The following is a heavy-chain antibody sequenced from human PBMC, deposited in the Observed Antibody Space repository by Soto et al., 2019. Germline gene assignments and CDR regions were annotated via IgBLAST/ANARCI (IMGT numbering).Heavy chain of an antibody. CDR3: AREPRDDYMISGGFDY. V-gene: IGHV3-11*01. CDR1: GFTSSDYY. CDR2: ISRGGSVI. D-gene: IGHD4-4*01. J-gene: IGHJ4*02. Sequence: QVQLVESGGVLVKPGESLRLSCVASGFTSSDYYMSWFRQAPGKGLEWVSYISRGGSVIYSADSMKGRFTISRDNAKNSLYLQVTSLRAEDTDVYYCAREPRDDYMISGGFDYWGQGTLVTVSS.